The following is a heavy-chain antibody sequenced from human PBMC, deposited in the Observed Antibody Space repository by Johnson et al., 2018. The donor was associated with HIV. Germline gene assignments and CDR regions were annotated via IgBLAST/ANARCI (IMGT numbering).Heavy chain of an antibody. V-gene: IGHV3-20*03. J-gene: IGHJ3*02. CDR2: INWHGGST. CDR1: GFTFDAYG. CDR3: AGGRIGAFDI. Sequence: EMQLVESGGGLVRPGESLRLSFAASGFTFDAYGMSWVRQAPGKGLQWVSGINWHGGSTGYADSVKGRFTISRDNAKNSLYLQMNSRRAEDTALYYCAGGRIGAFDIWGQGTMVTVSS. D-gene: IGHD2-15*01.